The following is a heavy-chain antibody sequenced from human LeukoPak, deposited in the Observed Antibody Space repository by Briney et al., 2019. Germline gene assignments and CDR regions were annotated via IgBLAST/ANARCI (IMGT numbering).Heavy chain of an antibody. D-gene: IGHD1-26*01. CDR1: GYTFTGYY. CDR2: INPNSGGT. J-gene: IGHJ3*02. Sequence: ASVKVSCKASGYTFTGYYMHWVRQAPGQGLEWMGWINPNSGGTNYAQKFQGWVTMTRDTSISTAYMELSSLRSEDTAVYYCARSSLPGAFDIWGQGTMVTVSS. V-gene: IGHV1-2*04. CDR3: ARSSLPGAFDI.